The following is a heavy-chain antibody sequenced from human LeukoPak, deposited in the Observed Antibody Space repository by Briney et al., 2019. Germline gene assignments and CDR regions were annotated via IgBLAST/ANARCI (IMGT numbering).Heavy chain of an antibody. D-gene: IGHD1-1*01. CDR2: VIPIFGTT. V-gene: IGHV1-69*15. Sequence: GASVKVSCKASGGTFNSNAISWVRQAPGQGLEWMGRVIPIFGTTNYAQKYQRRVTSTADESTSTAYMKRSSMTSEDTAVYYCARDHPFNTNSLDYWGQGTLVTVSS. J-gene: IGHJ4*02. CDR3: ARDHPFNTNSLDY. CDR1: GGTFNSNA.